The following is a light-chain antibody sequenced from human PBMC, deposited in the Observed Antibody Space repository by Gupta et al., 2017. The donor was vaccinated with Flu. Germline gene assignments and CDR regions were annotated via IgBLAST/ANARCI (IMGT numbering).Light chain of an antibody. J-gene: IGKJ2*03. CDR1: QNIRIY. V-gene: IGKV1-39*01. CDR3: QQSYGIPFS. CDR2: VAA. Sequence: DIKLTQSPSSLSASVGDRVTITCRASQNIRIYLNWYQQRPGKATQLLIYVAAALLSGVPSRFSGSGSGTDFTLTISSLQPEDFGTYYCQQSYGIPFSFGQGTRVEI.